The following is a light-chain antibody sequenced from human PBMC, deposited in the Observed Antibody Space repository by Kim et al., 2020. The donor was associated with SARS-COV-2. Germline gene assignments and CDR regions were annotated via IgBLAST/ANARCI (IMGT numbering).Light chain of an antibody. J-gene: IGLJ2*01. V-gene: IGLV4-69*01. Sequence: SVKHTCTLSSEYKTYAIAWHQQLPEKGPRYLMNVDSDGSHTRGDGIPDRFSGSSSGAERYLTISSLQPEDEADYYCLTWGPGIRVFGGGTQLTVL. CDR3: LTWGPGIRV. CDR1: SEYKTYA. CDR2: VDSDGSH.